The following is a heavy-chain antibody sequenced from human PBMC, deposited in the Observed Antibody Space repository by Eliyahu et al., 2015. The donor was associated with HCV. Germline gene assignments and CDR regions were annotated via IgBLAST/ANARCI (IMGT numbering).Heavy chain of an antibody. J-gene: IGHJ6*02. CDR2: MYYSGNT. Sequence: QLQLQESGPGLVKPSETLSLTCTASGGSXSSGIYYWGWIRQSPGKGLEWIGSMYYSGNTYKNPSLRSRVTISVDTSKNQFSLKLSSVTAADTAVYYCVRSLTSPWHGMDVWGQGTTVTVSS. D-gene: IGHD3-16*01. V-gene: IGHV4-39*01. CDR1: GGSXSSGIYY. CDR3: VRSLTSPWHGMDV.